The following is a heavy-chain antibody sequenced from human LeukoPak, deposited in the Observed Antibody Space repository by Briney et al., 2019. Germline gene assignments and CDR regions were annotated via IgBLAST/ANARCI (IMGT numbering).Heavy chain of an antibody. Sequence: SQTLSLTCAISGDSVSSNNGAWNWIRQSPSRGLEWLGRTYYRSKRYDDYAESMKGRITISPDTSRNQFSLHVFSVTPEDTAVYYCAGDVGTSGWYTFDYWGQGTLVTVSS. V-gene: IGHV6-1*01. CDR3: AGDVGTSGWYTFDY. CDR2: TYYRSKRYD. D-gene: IGHD6-19*01. CDR1: GDSVSSNNGA. J-gene: IGHJ4*02.